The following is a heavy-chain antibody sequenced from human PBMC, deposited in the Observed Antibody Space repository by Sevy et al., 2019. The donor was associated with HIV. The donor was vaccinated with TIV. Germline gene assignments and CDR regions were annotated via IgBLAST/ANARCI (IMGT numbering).Heavy chain of an antibody. CDR2: IYSGGST. CDR1: GFTVSSNY. J-gene: IGHJ4*02. D-gene: IGHD4-17*01. Sequence: GGSLRLSCAASGFTVSSNYMSWVRQAPGKGLEWVSVIYSGGSTYYADSVKGRFTISRDNSKNTLYLQMYSLRAEDTAVYYCARGGLEGYGDYFDYWGQGTLVTVSS. V-gene: IGHV3-53*01. CDR3: ARGGLEGYGDYFDY.